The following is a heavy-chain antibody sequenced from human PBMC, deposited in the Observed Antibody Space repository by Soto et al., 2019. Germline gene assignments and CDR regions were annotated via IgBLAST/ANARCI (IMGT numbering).Heavy chain of an antibody. CDR2: IKQDGSEE. CDR3: TGGSAWLQTV. Sequence: EVQLVESGGGLVQPGGSLRLSCADSGFSSSPFWMTWVRQAPGKGLEWVALIKQDGSEELYVDSVKGRFTISRDNAKNSVYLQMGSLRVGDTAVYYCTGGSAWLQTVWGKGTLVTVSS. J-gene: IGHJ4*02. D-gene: IGHD6-19*01. CDR1: GFSSSPFW. V-gene: IGHV3-7*04.